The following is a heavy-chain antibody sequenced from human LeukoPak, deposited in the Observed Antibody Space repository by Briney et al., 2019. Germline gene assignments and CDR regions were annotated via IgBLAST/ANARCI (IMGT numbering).Heavy chain of an antibody. J-gene: IGHJ4*02. CDR2: INPNNGDT. V-gene: IGHV1-2*02. D-gene: IGHD2-15*01. Sequence: ASVKVSCKASGYTFTSHDINWVRQATGQGLEWMGWINPNNGDTNYAQKFQGRVTMTRDTSISTAYMELNRLRSDDTAVFYCARDGGEKSLDYWGQGALVTVSS. CDR3: ARDGGEKSLDY. CDR1: GYTFTSHD.